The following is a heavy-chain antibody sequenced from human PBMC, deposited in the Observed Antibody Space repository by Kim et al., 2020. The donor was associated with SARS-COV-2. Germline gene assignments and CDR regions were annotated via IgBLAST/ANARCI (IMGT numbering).Heavy chain of an antibody. Sequence: GGSLRLSCAASGFTFSVYGMHWVRQAPGKGLEWLTVISYGGSNKYYSDSVKGRFTISRDNSKNTLYLHMNSLSTEDTAVYYCAKSVHCRGGTCYEVLSDWGQGTLVPVSS. J-gene: IGHJ4*02. D-gene: IGHD2-15*01. CDR2: ISYGGSNK. CDR3: AKSVHCRGGTCYEVLSD. V-gene: IGHV3-30*18. CDR1: GFTFSVYG.